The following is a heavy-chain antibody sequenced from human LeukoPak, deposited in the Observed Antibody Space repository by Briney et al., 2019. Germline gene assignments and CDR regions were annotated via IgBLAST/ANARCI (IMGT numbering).Heavy chain of an antibody. CDR3: AKHLGSHSFLFYYMDV. CDR1: QFTFSRFA. V-gene: IGHV3-23*01. CDR2: LSGSGTAT. Sequence: GGSLRLSCEASQFTFSRFAMSWIRQAPGTGLEWVSTLSGSGTATYYADSVKGRFTTSRDNSKDTLYLHMDNVRADDTAVYYCAKHLGSHSFLFYYMDVWDAGTSVIVSS. D-gene: IGHD2-21*01. J-gene: IGHJ6*03.